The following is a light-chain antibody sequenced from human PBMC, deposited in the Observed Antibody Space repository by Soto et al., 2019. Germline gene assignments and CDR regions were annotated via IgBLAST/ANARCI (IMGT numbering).Light chain of an antibody. CDR2: GAS. J-gene: IGKJ1*01. Sequence: EIPVTQYRIKLTQCTEEGAPLSGRASQTIDTTIAWYQQKPGQAPRLLIYGASSRATGIPDRFSGSGSGTDFTLTISRLEPEDFAVYHCQQHGSLSCTFGQGTKVDI. V-gene: IGKV3-20*01. CDR3: QQHGSLSCT. CDR1: QTIDTT.